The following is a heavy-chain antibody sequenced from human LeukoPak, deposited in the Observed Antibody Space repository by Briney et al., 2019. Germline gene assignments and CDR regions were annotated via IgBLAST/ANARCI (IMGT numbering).Heavy chain of an antibody. CDR3: ARVKRGYSLYYMDV. CDR2: IYYSGST. J-gene: IGHJ6*03. Sequence: PSETLSLTCTVSGGSISSYYWSWIRQPPGKGLEWIGYIYYSGSTSYNPSLKSRVTISVDTSKNQFSLKLSSVTAADTAVYYCARVKRGYSLYYMDVWGKGTTVTVSS. CDR1: GGSISSYY. V-gene: IGHV4-59*01. D-gene: IGHD5-18*01.